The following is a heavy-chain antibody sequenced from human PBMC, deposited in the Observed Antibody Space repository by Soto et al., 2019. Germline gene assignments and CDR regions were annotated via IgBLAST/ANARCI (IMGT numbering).Heavy chain of an antibody. Sequence: GGSLRLACAASGFTFSSYAMHWVRQAPGKGLEWVAVISYDGSNKYYADSVKGRFTISRDNSKNTLYLQMNSLRAEDTAVYYCARGMGDYYDSSGYYSHDYWGQGPLVTVSS. CDR1: GFTFSSYA. J-gene: IGHJ4*02. V-gene: IGHV3-30-3*01. CDR2: ISYDGSNK. D-gene: IGHD3-22*01. CDR3: ARGMGDYYDSSGYYSHDY.